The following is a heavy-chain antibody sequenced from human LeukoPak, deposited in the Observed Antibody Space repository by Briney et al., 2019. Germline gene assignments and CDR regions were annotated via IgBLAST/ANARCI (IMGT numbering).Heavy chain of an antibody. D-gene: IGHD3-22*01. Sequence: PGGSLRLSCAASGFTFSNYWMSWVPQAPGKGLRWVPNIKQDGNEKYYVDSMKGRFTISRDNAKNSLFLQMNSLRAEDTAVYYCARDRYYYDSSGAGVPDYWGQGTLVTVSS. CDR1: GFTFSNYW. V-gene: IGHV3-7*04. CDR2: IKQDGNEK. J-gene: IGHJ4*02. CDR3: ARDRYYYDSSGAGVPDY.